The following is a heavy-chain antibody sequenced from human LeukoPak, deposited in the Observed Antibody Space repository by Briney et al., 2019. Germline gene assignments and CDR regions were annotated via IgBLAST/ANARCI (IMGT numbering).Heavy chain of an antibody. CDR3: ARDHYYYSSGYYAPGGAFDI. Sequence: GASVKVSCKASGYTFTGYYMHWVRQAPGQGLEWMGGIIPIFGTANYAQKFQGRVTITADESTSTAYMELSSLRPEDTAVYYCARDHYYYSSGYYAPGGAFDIWGQGTMVTVSS. V-gene: IGHV1-69*13. D-gene: IGHD3-22*01. J-gene: IGHJ3*02. CDR2: IIPIFGTA. CDR1: GYTFTGYY.